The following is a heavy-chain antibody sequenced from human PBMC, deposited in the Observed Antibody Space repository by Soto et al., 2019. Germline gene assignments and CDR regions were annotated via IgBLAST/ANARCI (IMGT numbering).Heavy chain of an antibody. CDR2: ISGSGGST. J-gene: IGHJ5*02. Sequence: GGSLRLSCAASGFTFSIYAMSWFRQAPGKGLEWVSAISGSGGSTYYADSVKGRFTISRDNSKNTLYLQMNSLRAEDTAVYYCAKTTYYDILAGPQGWFDPWGQGTLVTVSS. CDR1: GFTFSIYA. D-gene: IGHD3-9*01. V-gene: IGHV3-23*01. CDR3: AKTTYYDILAGPQGWFDP.